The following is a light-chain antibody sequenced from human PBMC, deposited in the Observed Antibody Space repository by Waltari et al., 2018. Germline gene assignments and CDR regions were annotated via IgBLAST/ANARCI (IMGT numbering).Light chain of an antibody. J-gene: IGKJ3*01. CDR1: QSISTY. CDR2: DAS. CDR3: QHRDNWLFT. V-gene: IGKV3-11*01. Sequence: EIVLTQSPVILSSSPGERATLSCRASQSISTYLAWYQQRPGQAPRLLISDASFRASGVPARFRGSWSGTDFTLTISHLEPEDFAFYFCQHRDNWLFTFGPGTKVDIK.